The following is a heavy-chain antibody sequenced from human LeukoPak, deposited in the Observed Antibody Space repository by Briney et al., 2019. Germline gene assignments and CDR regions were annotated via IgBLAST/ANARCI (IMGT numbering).Heavy chain of an antibody. CDR3: ARDPYTGSMFDY. D-gene: IGHD1-1*01. CDR1: GFTFTDVS. J-gene: IGHJ4*01. CDR2: IGHVAGDI. V-gene: IGHV3-21*01. Sequence: PGGSLRLSCITSGFTFTDVSMSWVRQAPGKGLEWVAFIGHVAGDIFYGDSVKGRFTISRDDAKGSLYLQMDSLRVDDTAVYFCARDPYTGSMFDYWGHGTLVTVSS.